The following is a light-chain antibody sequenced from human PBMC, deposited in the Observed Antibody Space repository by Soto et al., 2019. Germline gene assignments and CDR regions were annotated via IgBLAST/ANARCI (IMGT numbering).Light chain of an antibody. J-gene: IGKJ3*01. CDR3: QQYNTWPFT. CDR2: GAS. Sequence: EIVMTQSPATLSVSPGERATLSCRASQSVNSNLAWYQQKPGQAPRLLIYGASTRATGIPARFSGSGSGTEFTLTISSLQSEEFAVYYCQQYNTWPFTFGPGTKVAIK. CDR1: QSVNSN. V-gene: IGKV3-15*01.